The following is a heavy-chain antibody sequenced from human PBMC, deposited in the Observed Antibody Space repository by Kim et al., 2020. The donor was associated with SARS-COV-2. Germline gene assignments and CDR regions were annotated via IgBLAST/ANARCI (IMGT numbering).Heavy chain of an antibody. CDR2: IWYDGSNK. J-gene: IGHJ4*02. CDR1: GFTFSSYA. D-gene: IGHD6-19*01. CDR3: AKWVGLGYFDY. V-gene: IGHV3-33*06. Sequence: GGSLRLSCAASGFTFSSYAMHWVRQAPGKGLEWVAVIWYDGSNKYYADSVKGRFTISRDNSKNTLYLQMNSLRAEDTAVYYCAKWVGLGYFDYWGQGTLVTVSS.